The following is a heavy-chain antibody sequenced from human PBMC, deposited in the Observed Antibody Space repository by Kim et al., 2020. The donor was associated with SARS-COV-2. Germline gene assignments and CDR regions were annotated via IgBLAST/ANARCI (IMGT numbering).Heavy chain of an antibody. CDR2: GST. CDR3: AISTGWFDP. J-gene: IGHJ5*02. V-gene: IGHV4-39*07. Sequence: GSTYNPPALMRRVPITVDTSKNQFSLKLSSVTAADTAVYYCAISTGWFDPWGQGTLVTVSS.